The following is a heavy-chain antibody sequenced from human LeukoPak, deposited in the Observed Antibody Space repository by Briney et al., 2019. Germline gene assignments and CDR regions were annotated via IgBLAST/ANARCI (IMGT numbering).Heavy chain of an antibody. J-gene: IGHJ4*02. CDR2: ISGSGGST. D-gene: IGHD6-19*01. CDR1: GFTFSSYA. Sequence: GGSLRLSCAASGFTFSSYAMSWVRQAPGKGLEWVSAISGSGGSTYYADSVKGRFTISRDNSKNTLYLQMISLRAEDTAVYYCAKTRYSSGWYYFDYWGQGTLVPVSS. CDR3: AKTRYSSGWYYFDY. V-gene: IGHV3-23*01.